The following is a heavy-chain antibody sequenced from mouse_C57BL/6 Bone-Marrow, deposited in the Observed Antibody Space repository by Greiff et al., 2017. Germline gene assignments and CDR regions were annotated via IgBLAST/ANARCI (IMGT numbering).Heavy chain of an antibody. CDR1: GFSLTSYG. J-gene: IGHJ4*01. CDR2: IWSGGST. Sequence: QVQLQQSGPGLVQPSQNLSITCTVSGFSLTSYGVHWVRQSPGKGLEWLGVIWSGGSTDYNAAFISRLSISKDNSKSQVFFKRHNLQAYDTAICYSARYYYVRDAMDYWGQGTSVTVSS. CDR3: ARYYYVRDAMDY. V-gene: IGHV2-2*01. D-gene: IGHD1-1*01.